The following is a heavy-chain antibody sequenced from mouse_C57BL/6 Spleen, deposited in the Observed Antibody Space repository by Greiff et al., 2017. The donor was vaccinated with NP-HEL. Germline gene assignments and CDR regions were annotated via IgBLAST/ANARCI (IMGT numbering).Heavy chain of an antibody. V-gene: IGHV1-61*01. CDR2: IYPSDSET. CDR1: GYTFTSYW. J-gene: IGHJ4*01. CDR3: ARRDYDYDGEGYAMDY. D-gene: IGHD2-4*01. Sequence: QVQLQQPGAELVRPGSSVKLSCKASGYTFTSYWMAWVKQRPGQGLEWIGNIYPSDSETHYNQKFKDKATLTVDKSSSTAYMQLSSLTSEDSAVYYCARRDYDYDGEGYAMDYWGQGTSVTVSS.